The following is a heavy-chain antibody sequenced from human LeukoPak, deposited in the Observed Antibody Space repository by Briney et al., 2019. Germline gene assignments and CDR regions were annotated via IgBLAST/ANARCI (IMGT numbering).Heavy chain of an antibody. D-gene: IGHD6-13*01. CDR1: GYTFSTST. CDR3: ARSSIIAAAGTYYFDY. J-gene: IGHJ4*02. Sequence: ASVKVSCKASGYTFSTSTISWVRQAAGQGLEWMGGIIPIFGTANYAQKFQGRATITAEKYTSTAYMELISLRSEDTAVYYCARSSIIAAAGTYYFDYWGQGTLVTVSS. CDR2: IIPIFGTA. V-gene: IGHV1-69*06.